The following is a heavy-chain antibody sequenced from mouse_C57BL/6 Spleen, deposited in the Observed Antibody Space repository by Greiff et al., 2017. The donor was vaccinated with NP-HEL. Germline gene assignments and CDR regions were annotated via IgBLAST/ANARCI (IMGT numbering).Heavy chain of an antibody. CDR1: GFTFSDYG. CDR2: ISSGSSTI. J-gene: IGHJ4*01. CDR3: AKNGNSYAMDY. V-gene: IGHV5-17*01. Sequence: EVQRVESGGGLVKPGGSLKLSCAASGFTFSDYGMHWVRQAPEKGLEWVAYISSGSSTIYYADTVKGRFTISRDNAKNTLFLQMTSLRSEDTAMYYCAKNGNSYAMDYWGQGTSVNVSS. D-gene: IGHD2-1*01.